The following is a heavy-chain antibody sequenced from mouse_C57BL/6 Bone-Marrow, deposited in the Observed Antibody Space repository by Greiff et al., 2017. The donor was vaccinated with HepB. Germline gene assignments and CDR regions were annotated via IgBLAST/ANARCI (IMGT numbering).Heavy chain of an antibody. J-gene: IGHJ3*01. CDR2: IYPRSGNT. V-gene: IGHV1-81*01. D-gene: IGHD2-4*01. Sequence: VQLQESGAELARPGASVKLSCKASGYTFTSYGISWVKQRTGQGLEWIGEIYPRSGNTYYNEKFKGKATLTADKSSITAYMELRSLTSEDSAVYFCARGDYDPAWFAYWGQGTLVTVSA. CDR3: ARGDYDPAWFAY. CDR1: GYTFTSYG.